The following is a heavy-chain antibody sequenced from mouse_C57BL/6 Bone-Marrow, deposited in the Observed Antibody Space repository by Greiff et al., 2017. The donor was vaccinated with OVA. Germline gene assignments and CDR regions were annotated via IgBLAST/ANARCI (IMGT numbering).Heavy chain of an antibody. J-gene: IGHJ4*01. CDR2: INPGSGGT. Sequence: VKLMESGAELVRPGTSVKVSCKASGYAFTNYLIEWVKQRPGQGLEWIGVINPGSGGTNYNEKFKGKATLTADKSSSTAYMQLSSLTSEDSAVYFCARRGAMDYWGQGTSVTVSS. V-gene: IGHV1-54*01. CDR1: GYAFTNYL. CDR3: ARRGAMDY.